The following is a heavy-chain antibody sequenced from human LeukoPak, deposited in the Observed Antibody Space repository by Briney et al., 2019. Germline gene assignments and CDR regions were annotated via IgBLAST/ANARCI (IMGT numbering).Heavy chain of an antibody. D-gene: IGHD3-22*01. J-gene: IGHJ4*02. V-gene: IGHV4-59*01. Sequence: SETLSLTCTVSGGSISSYYWSWIRQPPGKGLEWIGYIYYSGSTNYNPSLKSRVTISVDTPKNQFSLNLSSVTAADTAVYYCASYIYDTSGYYFGYWGQGTLVTVSS. CDR1: GGSISSYY. CDR3: ASYIYDTSGYYFGY. CDR2: IYYSGST.